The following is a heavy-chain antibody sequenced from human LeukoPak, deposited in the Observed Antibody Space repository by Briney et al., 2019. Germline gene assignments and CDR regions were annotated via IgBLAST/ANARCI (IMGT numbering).Heavy chain of an antibody. D-gene: IGHD6-13*01. CDR3: ARDSEYSSSWYPRGGFGP. CDR2: ISSHADST. CDR1: GFTFSSYA. J-gene: IGHJ5*02. Sequence: PGGSLRLSCATSGFTFSSYAVQWVRQAPGKGLEYVSAISSHADSTYYANSVKGRITISRDNSKNALELQMHSLRAEDMAVYHCARDSEYSSSWYPRGGFGPWGRGTLVTVSS. V-gene: IGHV3-64*01.